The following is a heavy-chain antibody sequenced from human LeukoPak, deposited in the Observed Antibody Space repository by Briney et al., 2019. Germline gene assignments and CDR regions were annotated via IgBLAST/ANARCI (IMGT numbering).Heavy chain of an antibody. Sequence: GGSLRLSCAASGFTFSGSAMHWVRQASGKGLEWVGRIRSKANSYATPYAASVKGRFTISRGDSKNTAYLQMHRLKTEDTAVYYCTRHFYGGNSFDYWGQGTLVTVSS. CDR1: GFTFSGSA. CDR3: TRHFYGGNSFDY. CDR2: IRSKANSYAT. D-gene: IGHD4-23*01. J-gene: IGHJ4*02. V-gene: IGHV3-73*01.